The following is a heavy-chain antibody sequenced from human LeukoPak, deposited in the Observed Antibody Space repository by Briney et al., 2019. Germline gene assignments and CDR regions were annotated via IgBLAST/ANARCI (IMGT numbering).Heavy chain of an antibody. CDR3: ARRDYYYYYMDV. CDR1: GYSISSGYY. Sequence: PSETLSLTCTVSGYSISSGYYWGWIRQPPGKGLEWIGYIYTSGSTNYNPSLKSRVTISVDTSKNQFSLKLSSVTAADTAVYYCARRDYYYYYMDVWGKGTTVTVSS. V-gene: IGHV4-38-2*02. J-gene: IGHJ6*03. CDR2: IYTSGST.